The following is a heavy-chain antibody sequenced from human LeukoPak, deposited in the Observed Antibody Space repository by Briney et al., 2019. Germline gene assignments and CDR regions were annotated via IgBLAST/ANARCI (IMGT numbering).Heavy chain of an antibody. CDR1: GITLSNYG. J-gene: IGHJ4*02. V-gene: IGHV3-23*01. CDR2: ISGSGGST. CDR3: ARTWLSPGFGY. Sequence: GGSLRLSCAVSGITLSNYGMSWVRQAPGKGLEWVAGISGSGGSTNYADSVKGRFTISRDSPKNTLFLQMNSLRAEDTAVYYCARTWLSPGFGYWGQGTLVTVSS. D-gene: IGHD3-22*01.